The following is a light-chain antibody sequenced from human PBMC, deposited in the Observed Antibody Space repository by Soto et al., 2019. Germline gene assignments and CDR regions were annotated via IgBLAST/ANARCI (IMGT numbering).Light chain of an antibody. V-gene: IGKV3-20*01. CDR2: GTS. Sequence: EIVLTHSPGTLSLSPGERATLSCRASQSVTSNYLAWYQQKPGQAPRLLISGTSSRATGIPDRFSGSGSGTDFTLTISGLEPEDFAVYYCQQFHTSPWTFGQGTTVEIK. J-gene: IGKJ1*01. CDR1: QSVTSNY. CDR3: QQFHTSPWT.